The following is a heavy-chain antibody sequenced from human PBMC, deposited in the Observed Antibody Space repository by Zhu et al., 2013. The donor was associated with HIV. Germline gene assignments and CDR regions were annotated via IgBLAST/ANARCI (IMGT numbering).Heavy chain of an antibody. V-gene: IGHV1-18*04. CDR3: ARGYDSSGDRGVGGKKDYYYYGMDV. Sequence: QVQLVQSGAEVKKPGASVKVSCKASGYTFTSYGISWVRQAPGQGLEWMGWISAYNGNTNYAQKLQGRVTMTTDTSTSTAYMELSSLRSEDTAVYYCARGYDSSGDRGVGGKKDYYYYGMDVWGRRDHGHRLL. D-gene: IGHD3-22*01. CDR2: ISAYNGNT. CDR1: GYTFTSYG. J-gene: IGHJ6*02.